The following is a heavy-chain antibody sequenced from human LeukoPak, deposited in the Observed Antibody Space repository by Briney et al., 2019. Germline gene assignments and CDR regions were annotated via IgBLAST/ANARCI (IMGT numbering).Heavy chain of an antibody. CDR2: IIPILNIT. CDR1: GGTFSSYA. V-gene: IGHV1-69*04. D-gene: IGHD5-18*01. J-gene: IGHJ4*02. Sequence: SVKVSCKASGGTFSSYAISWVRQAPGQGLEWMGRIIPILNITNYAQKFQGRVTITADKSTNTAYMELSNLRSEDTAVYFCARDRALVRELWSASAFDYWGQGTLVTVSS. CDR3: ARDRALVRELWSASAFDY.